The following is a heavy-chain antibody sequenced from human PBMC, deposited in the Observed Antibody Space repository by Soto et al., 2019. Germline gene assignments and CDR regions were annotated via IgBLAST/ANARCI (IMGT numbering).Heavy chain of an antibody. Sequence: QVHLVQSGAEVKKPGASVKVSCKGSGYAFTTYGITWVRQAPGQGLEWMGWISAHNGNTNYAQKLPGRVTVTRDTSTSTAYMELRSLRSDDTDVYYCARGRYGDYWGQGALVTVSS. CDR1: GYAFTTYG. J-gene: IGHJ4*02. V-gene: IGHV1-18*01. D-gene: IGHD1-1*01. CDR2: ISAHNGNT. CDR3: ARGRYGDY.